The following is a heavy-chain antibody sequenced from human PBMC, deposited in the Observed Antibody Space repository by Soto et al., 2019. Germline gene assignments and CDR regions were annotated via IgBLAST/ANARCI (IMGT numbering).Heavy chain of an antibody. CDR3: ARGGEETVFERFPGSRVYYPYYYMDV. V-gene: IGHV1-69*13. D-gene: IGHD3-3*01. Sequence: SVKVSCKASGGTFSSYAISWVRQAPGQGLEWMGGIIPIFGTANYAQKFQGRVTITADESTSTAYMELSSLRSEDTAVYYCARGGEETVFERFPGSRVYYPYYYMDVWGKGTTVTVSS. CDR1: GGTFSSYA. CDR2: IIPIFGTA. J-gene: IGHJ6*03.